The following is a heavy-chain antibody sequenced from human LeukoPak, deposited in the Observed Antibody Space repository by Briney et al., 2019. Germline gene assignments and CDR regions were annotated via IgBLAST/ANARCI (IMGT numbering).Heavy chain of an antibody. CDR1: GYSFTDYY. J-gene: IGHJ4*02. Sequence: ASVTVSCKPSGYSFTDYYMHWVRQAAGQGLEWMGRINPNNGGTDYAQKFQGRVTMTRDASISTGYMELSRLTSDDTAVYYCAREGCTGGTCYSVPYWGQGTLVTVSS. D-gene: IGHD2-15*01. CDR2: INPNNGGT. V-gene: IGHV1-2*02. CDR3: AREGCTGGTCYSVPY.